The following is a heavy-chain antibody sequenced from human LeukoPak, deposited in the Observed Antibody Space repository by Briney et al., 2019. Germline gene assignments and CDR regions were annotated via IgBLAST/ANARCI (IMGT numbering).Heavy chain of an antibody. V-gene: IGHV1-2*02. CDR2: INPNSGGT. CDR3: AREGGGDSSGCYSYNWFDP. D-gene: IGHD3-22*01. Sequence: ASVKVSCKASGYTFTGYYMHWVRQAPGQGLEWMGWINPNSGGTNYAQKFQGRVTMTRDTSISTAYMELSRLRSDDTAVYYCAREGGGDSSGCYSYNWFDPWGQGTLVTVSS. J-gene: IGHJ5*02. CDR1: GYTFTGYY.